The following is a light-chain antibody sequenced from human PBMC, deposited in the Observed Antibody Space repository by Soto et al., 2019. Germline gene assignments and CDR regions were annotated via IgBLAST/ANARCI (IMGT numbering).Light chain of an antibody. J-gene: IGKJ1*01. CDR2: DVS. CDR3: QQYNTFWT. CDR1: QTVSSW. Sequence: DIQMTQSPSTLSASVGDRVTITCRASQTVSSWLAWYQQKPGKAPKLLIYDVSTLGSGVPSRFSGSGSGTDFTLTISSLQPDDFATYYCQQYNTFWTVGQGTKVESK. V-gene: IGKV1-5*01.